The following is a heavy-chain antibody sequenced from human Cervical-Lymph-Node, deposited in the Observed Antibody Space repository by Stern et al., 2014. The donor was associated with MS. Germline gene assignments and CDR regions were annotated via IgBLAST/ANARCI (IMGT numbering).Heavy chain of an antibody. J-gene: IGHJ4*02. CDR1: GFPFGSYA. CDR3: GKDLHYWTADS. D-gene: IGHD1-1*01. CDR2: CSGSDGAT. V-gene: IGHV3-23*04. Sequence: EVQLVESGGGLVQPGGSLRLSCVGSGFPFGSYAMTWVRQTPGQGLEWIACSGSDGATHYAESVRGRFTVSRDNSQNILYLQMDSLRADDTAVYYCGKDLHYWTADSWGQGTLVTVSS.